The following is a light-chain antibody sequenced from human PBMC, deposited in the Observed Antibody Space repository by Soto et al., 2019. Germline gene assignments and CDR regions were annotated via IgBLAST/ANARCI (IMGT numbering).Light chain of an antibody. CDR2: AAS. J-gene: IGKJ3*01. Sequence: DIQMTQSPSSLSASVGDRVTITCRASESVSSKLNWYQQKPGKAPALLLSAASRLHSVVPSRVSGSESVTDFNLKISILQHEDFESYCCQQAYSTAFTFGPGTKVDI. V-gene: IGKV1-39*01. CDR1: ESVSSK. CDR3: QQAYSTAFT.